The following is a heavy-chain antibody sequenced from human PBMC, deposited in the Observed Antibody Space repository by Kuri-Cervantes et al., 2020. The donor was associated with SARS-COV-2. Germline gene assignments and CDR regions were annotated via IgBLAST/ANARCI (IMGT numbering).Heavy chain of an antibody. CDR3: ARISSGNFDY. CDR1: GGSISSYY. Sequence: SETLSLTCTVSGGSISSYYWGWIRQPPGKGLEWIGSIYYSGSTYYNPSLKSRVTISVDTSKNQFSLKLSSVTAAGTAVYYCARISSGNFDYWGQGTLVTVSS. V-gene: IGHV4-39*01. CDR2: IYYSGST. D-gene: IGHD6-19*01. J-gene: IGHJ4*02.